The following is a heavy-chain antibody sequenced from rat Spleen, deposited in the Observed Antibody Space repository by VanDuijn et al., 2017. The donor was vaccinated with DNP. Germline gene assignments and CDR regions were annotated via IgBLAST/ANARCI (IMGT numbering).Heavy chain of an antibody. Sequence: EVQLVESGGDLVQPGRSLKLFCAASGFTFSDYYMAWFRQAPTKGLEWVAYIRYDGGGTKYGDSVRGRFTISRDNAKNTLYLQMNGLRSEDTATYYCATPVPARYWGQGVMVTVSS. V-gene: IGHV5-20*01. CDR3: ATPVPARY. D-gene: IGHD3-8*01. CDR2: IRYDGGGT. J-gene: IGHJ2*01. CDR1: GFTFSDYY.